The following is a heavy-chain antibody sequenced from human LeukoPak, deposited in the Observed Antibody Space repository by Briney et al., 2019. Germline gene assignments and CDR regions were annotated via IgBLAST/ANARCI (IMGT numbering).Heavy chain of an antibody. J-gene: IGHJ3*02. V-gene: IGHV4-4*02. CDR2: IYHSGST. CDR1: GGSISSSNW. CDR3: ARDADDYVWGSYRHDAFDI. Sequence: SGTLSLTCAVSGGSISSSNWWSWVRQPPGKGLEWIGEIYHSGSTNYNPSLKSRVTISVDKSKNQFSLKLSSVTAADTAVYYCARDADDYVWGSYRHDAFDIWGQGTMVTVSP. D-gene: IGHD3-16*02.